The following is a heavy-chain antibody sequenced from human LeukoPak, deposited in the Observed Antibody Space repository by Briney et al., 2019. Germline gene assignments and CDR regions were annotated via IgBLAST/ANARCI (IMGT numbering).Heavy chain of an antibody. D-gene: IGHD3-10*01. CDR3: TRSSIRGVPTD. CDR1: GESFNDYY. J-gene: IGHJ4*02. V-gene: IGHV4-34*01. CDR2: IRHGGTT. Sequence: SETLSLTCAVYGESFNDYYWTWLRHPPGKGLEWIGEIRHGGTTNYRPSLKSRLIMSPDTSNNHLSLKLRHVTAADTAVYYCTRSSIRGVPTDWGQGTLVTVSS.